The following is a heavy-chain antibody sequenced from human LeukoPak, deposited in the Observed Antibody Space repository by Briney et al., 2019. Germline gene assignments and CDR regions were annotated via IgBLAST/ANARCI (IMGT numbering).Heavy chain of an antibody. V-gene: IGHV3-23*01. CDR2: ISGSGGST. CDR1: GFTFSSYA. D-gene: IGHD3-22*01. Sequence: GGSLRLSCAASGFTFSSYAMSWVRQAPGKGLEWVSAISGSGGSTYYADSVKGRFTISRDNSKNTLYLQMNSLRAEDTAVYYCAKSSYYDSSGYYREYYFGYWGQGTLVTVSS. CDR3: AKSSYYDSSGYYREYYFGY. J-gene: IGHJ4*02.